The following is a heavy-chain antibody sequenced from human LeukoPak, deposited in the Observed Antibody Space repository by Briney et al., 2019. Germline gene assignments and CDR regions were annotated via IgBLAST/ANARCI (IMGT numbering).Heavy chain of an antibody. Sequence: GGSLRLSCAASGFTFSSYAMSWVRQAPGKGLEWVANIKQDGSEKYYVDSVRGRFTLSRDNAKNSLYLQMNSLRAEDTAVYYCARMGSSSSSYWGQGTLVTVSS. J-gene: IGHJ4*02. CDR2: IKQDGSEK. D-gene: IGHD6-6*01. V-gene: IGHV3-7*01. CDR3: ARMGSSSSSY. CDR1: GFTFSSYA.